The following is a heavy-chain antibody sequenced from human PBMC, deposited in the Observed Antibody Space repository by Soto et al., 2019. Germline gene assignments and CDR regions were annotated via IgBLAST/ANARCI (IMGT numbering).Heavy chain of an antibody. Sequence: QVQLQESGPGLVKPSETLSLTCTVSGGSISSYYWSWIRQPAGKGLEWIVRIYTSGSTHYNPSLKRRVTLSVYTSKDQSYRELGPVTGADSAVYDCARETITMVRGDIICSCFVSCGQVTLGTVCS. CDR3: ARETITMVRGDIICSCFVS. CDR2: IYTSGST. V-gene: IGHV4-4*07. CDR1: GGSISSYY. J-gene: IGHJ5*01. D-gene: IGHD3-10*01.